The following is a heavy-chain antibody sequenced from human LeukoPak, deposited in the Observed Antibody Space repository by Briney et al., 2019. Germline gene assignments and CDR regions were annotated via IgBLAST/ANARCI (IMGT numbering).Heavy chain of an antibody. CDR1: GGTFSSYA. Sequence: SVKVSCKASGGTFSSYAISWVRQAPGQGLEWMGGIIPIFGTANYAQKFQGRVTITADESTSTAYMELSSLRSEDTAVYSCARGAYFYDSSGYYGHDYWGQGTLVTVSS. CDR2: IIPIFGTA. J-gene: IGHJ4*02. V-gene: IGHV1-69*13. D-gene: IGHD3-22*01. CDR3: ARGAYFYDSSGYYGHDY.